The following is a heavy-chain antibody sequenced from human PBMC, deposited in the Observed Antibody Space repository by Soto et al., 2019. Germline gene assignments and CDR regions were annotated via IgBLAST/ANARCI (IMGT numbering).Heavy chain of an antibody. CDR3: AKPITGTTHGYYYYYGMDV. D-gene: IGHD1-20*01. Sequence: GGSLRLSCAASGFTFSSYAMSWVRQAPGKGLEWVSAISGSGGSTYYADSVKGRFTISRDNSKNTLYLQMNSLRAEDTAVYYCAKPITGTTHGYYYYYGMDVWGQGTTVTVSS. J-gene: IGHJ6*02. V-gene: IGHV3-23*01. CDR1: GFTFSSYA. CDR2: ISGSGGST.